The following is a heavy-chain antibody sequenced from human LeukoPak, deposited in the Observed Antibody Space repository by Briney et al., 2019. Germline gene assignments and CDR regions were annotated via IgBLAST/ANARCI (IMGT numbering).Heavy chain of an antibody. J-gene: IGHJ4*02. D-gene: IGHD3-22*01. Sequence: ASVKVSCKASGGTFSSYAISWVRQAPGQGLEWMGRIIPIFGTANYAQKFQGRVTITTDESTSTAYMELSSLRSEDTAVYYCVPPTCSSGYYSDYWGQGTLVTVSS. V-gene: IGHV1-69*05. CDR1: GGTFSSYA. CDR2: IIPIFGTA. CDR3: VPPTCSSGYYSDY.